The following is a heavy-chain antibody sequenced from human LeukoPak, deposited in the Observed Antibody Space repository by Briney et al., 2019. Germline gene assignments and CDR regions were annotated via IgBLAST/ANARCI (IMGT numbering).Heavy chain of an antibody. CDR3: ARDSSGSNYYYYGMDV. CDR2: INHSGST. J-gene: IGHJ6*02. V-gene: IGHV4-34*01. D-gene: IGHD3-22*01. Sequence: WXRQPPGXGLEWIGEINHSGSTNYNPSLKSRVTISVDTSKNQFSLKLSSVTAADTAVYYCARDSSGSNYYYYGMDVWGQGTTVTVSS.